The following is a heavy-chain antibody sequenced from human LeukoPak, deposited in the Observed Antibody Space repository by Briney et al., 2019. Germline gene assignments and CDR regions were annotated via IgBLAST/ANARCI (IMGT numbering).Heavy chain of an antibody. Sequence: SETLSLTCAVYGGSFSGYYWSWIRQPPGKGLEWIGEINHSGSTNYNPSLRSRVTISVDTSKNQFSLKLSSVTAADTAVYYCARGGPRYCSGGSCYFGYWGQGTLVTVSS. D-gene: IGHD2-15*01. V-gene: IGHV4-34*01. J-gene: IGHJ4*02. CDR3: ARGGPRYCSGGSCYFGY. CDR1: GGSFSGYY. CDR2: INHSGST.